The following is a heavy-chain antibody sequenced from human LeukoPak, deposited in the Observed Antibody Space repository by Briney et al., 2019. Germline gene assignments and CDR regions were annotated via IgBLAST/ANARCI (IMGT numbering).Heavy chain of an antibody. D-gene: IGHD2-15*01. CDR3: ARGGGGITFDY. Sequence: ASVKVSCKASGGTFSSYAISWVRQAPGQGLEWMGGIIPIFGTANYAQKFQGRVTITTDESTSTAYMELSSLRSEDTAVYHCARGGGGITFDYWGQGTLVTVSS. CDR1: GGTFSSYA. J-gene: IGHJ4*02. CDR2: IIPIFGTA. V-gene: IGHV1-69*05.